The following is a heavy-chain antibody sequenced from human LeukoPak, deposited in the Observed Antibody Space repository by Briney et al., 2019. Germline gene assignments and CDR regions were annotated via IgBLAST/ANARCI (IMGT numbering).Heavy chain of an antibody. CDR2: ISSSGNTI. Sequence: GGPLRLSCAASGFTFSSYEMNWVRQAPGKGLEWVSYISSSGNTIYHADSVKGRFTISRDNAKNSLYLQMNSLRAEDTALYYCARGGYVWGSYRSNFDYWGQGTLVTVSS. CDR1: GFTFSSYE. D-gene: IGHD3-16*02. CDR3: ARGGYVWGSYRSNFDY. V-gene: IGHV3-48*03. J-gene: IGHJ4*02.